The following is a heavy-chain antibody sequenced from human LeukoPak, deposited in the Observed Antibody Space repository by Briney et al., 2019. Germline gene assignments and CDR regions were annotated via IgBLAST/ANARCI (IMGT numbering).Heavy chain of an antibody. CDR1: GYSFTSYW. CDR3: ARQRLYSDPPDY. V-gene: IGHV5-51*01. Sequence: GESLKISCKGSGYSFTSYWIGWVRQMPGKGLEWMGIIYPGDSETRYSPSFQGQVSISVDKSISTAYMQWSSLQASDTAMYYCARQRLYSDPPDYWGQGTLVTVSS. CDR2: IYPGDSET. J-gene: IGHJ4*02. D-gene: IGHD4-17*01.